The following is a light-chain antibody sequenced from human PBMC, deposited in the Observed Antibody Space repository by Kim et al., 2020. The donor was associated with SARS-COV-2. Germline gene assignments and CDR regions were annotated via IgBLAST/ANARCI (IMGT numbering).Light chain of an antibody. CDR3: QKYDSAPWT. J-gene: IGKJ1*01. CDR1: QSVGHS. CDR2: GAS. Sequence: DSVEDSIPLTCRPHQSVGHSLAWYRQKPGKVPMLLLYGASTLQSGVPSRFSGSGSGTDFTLTISSLQPEDAATYYCQKYDSAPWTFGQGTKVDIK. V-gene: IGKV1-27*01.